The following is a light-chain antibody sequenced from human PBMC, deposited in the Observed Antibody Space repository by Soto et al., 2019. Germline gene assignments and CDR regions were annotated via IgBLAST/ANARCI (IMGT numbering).Light chain of an antibody. V-gene: IGKV2-30*01. J-gene: IGKJ1*01. CDR3: MQATLWPWT. CDR1: QSLVSSNGNTF. Sequence: DVVMTQSPLSLPVTLGQPASISCRSSQSLVSSNGNTFLIWFQQRPGQSPRRLIYKVSNRDSAVPDRVTGRGSGTDFTLEVSRVEAEDVGVYYCMQATLWPWTFGQGTKVEIK. CDR2: KVS.